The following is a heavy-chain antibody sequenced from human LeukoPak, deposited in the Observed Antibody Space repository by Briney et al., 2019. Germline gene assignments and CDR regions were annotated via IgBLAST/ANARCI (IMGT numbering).Heavy chain of an antibody. Sequence: PGGSLRLSCAASGFTFSSDWMSWVRQAPGKGLEGVANIKQDGSETYYVDSVKGRFNISRDNAKNSLFLQMNSLRGEDTAVYYCARSGGRGSGWAYWGQGILVTVSS. CDR1: GFTFSSDW. CDR2: IKQDGSET. J-gene: IGHJ4*02. V-gene: IGHV3-7*01. D-gene: IGHD6-25*01. CDR3: ARSGGRGSGWAY.